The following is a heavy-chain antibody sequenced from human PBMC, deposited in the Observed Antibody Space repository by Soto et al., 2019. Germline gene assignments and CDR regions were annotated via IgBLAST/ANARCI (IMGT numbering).Heavy chain of an antibody. CDR2: ISSSSSYI. D-gene: IGHD6-19*01. CDR3: ARGSAEAGTAAIDH. Sequence: EVQLVESGGGLVKPGGSLRLSCAASGFTFSNYNMNWVRQAPGKGLEWVSSISSSSSYIYYADSVKGRFTISRDNAKNSLYLQMNSLRAEDTAVYDCARGSAEAGTAAIDHWGQGTLVTVSS. CDR1: GFTFSNYN. V-gene: IGHV3-21*01. J-gene: IGHJ4*02.